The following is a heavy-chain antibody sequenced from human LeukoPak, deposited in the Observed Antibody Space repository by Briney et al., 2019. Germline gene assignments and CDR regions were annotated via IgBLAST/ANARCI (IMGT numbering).Heavy chain of an antibody. V-gene: IGHV1-24*01. Sequence: GASVNVSFKVSGYTLTKLSMHWVRLTTGEGHQWMGGFDPEDGETTYAQRFRGRLTMTEDTSADTAYMELSSLRSEDTAVYYCATGLLRGYALDYWGQGTLVTVSS. CDR2: FDPEDGET. J-gene: IGHJ4*02. D-gene: IGHD5-12*01. CDR1: GYTLTKLS. CDR3: ATGLLRGYALDY.